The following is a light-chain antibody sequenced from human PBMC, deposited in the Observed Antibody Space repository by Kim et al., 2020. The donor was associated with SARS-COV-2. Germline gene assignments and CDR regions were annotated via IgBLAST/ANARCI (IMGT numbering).Light chain of an antibody. J-gene: IGLJ2*01. CDR2: SNN. CDR3: AAWDDSLNGVV. Sequence: ELTQPPSASGTPGQRVTISCSGSSSNIGSNIVNWYQQLPGTAPKLLIYSNNQRPSGVPDRFPGSKSGTSASLAISGLQSEDEADYYCAAWDDSLNGVVFGGGTQLTVL. CDR1: SSNIGSNI. V-gene: IGLV1-44*01.